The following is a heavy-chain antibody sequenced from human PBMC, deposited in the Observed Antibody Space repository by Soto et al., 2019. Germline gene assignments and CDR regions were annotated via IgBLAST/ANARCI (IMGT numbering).Heavy chain of an antibody. V-gene: IGHV3-13*01. CDR2: IGTAGDT. Sequence: GGSLRLSCAASGFTFSSYDMHWVRQATGKGLEWVSAIGTAGDTYYPGSGKGRFTISRENAKNSLYLQMNSLRAGDTAVCYCERGQQGWGGDRYSYGNFDYYYYYGMDVWGQGTTVTVSS. J-gene: IGHJ6*02. CDR1: GFTFSSYD. CDR3: ERGQQGWGGDRYSYGNFDYYYYYGMDV. D-gene: IGHD5-18*01.